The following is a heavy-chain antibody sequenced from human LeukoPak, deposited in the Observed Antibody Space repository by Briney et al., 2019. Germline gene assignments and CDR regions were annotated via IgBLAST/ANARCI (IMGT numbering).Heavy chain of an antibody. V-gene: IGHV2-5*05. CDR3: AHSQPPPGLLWFGELLPGFDY. J-gene: IGHJ4*02. CDR1: GFSLSTSGVG. CDR2: IYWDDDK. D-gene: IGHD3-10*01. Sequence: SGPTLVNPTQTLTLTCTFSGFSLSTSGVGVGWIRQPPGKALEWLALIYWDDDKRYGPSLKSRLTITKDTSKNQVVLTMTNMDPVDTATYYCAHSQPPPGLLWFGELLPGFDYWGQGTLVTVSS.